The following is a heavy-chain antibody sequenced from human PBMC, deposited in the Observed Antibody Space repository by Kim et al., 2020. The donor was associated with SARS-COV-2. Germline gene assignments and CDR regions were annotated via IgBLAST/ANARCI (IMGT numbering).Heavy chain of an antibody. CDR1: GVAFSDSP. CDR2: IRRRSESYAT. J-gene: IGHJ4*02. D-gene: IGHD2-15*01. Sequence: GGSLRLSCAASGVAFSDSPMHWVRQAPGKGLEWVGHIRRRSESYATAYAASVTGRFTISRDDSENMVYLPMNNLKTEDTAMYYCARQTSSCHDYWGQGTRVPVAS. CDR3: ARQTSSCHDY. V-gene: IGHV3-73*01.